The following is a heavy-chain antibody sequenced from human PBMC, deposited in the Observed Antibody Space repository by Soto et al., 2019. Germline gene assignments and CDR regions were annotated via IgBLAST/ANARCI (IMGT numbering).Heavy chain of an antibody. CDR3: ARKDKSGYFNWFDP. D-gene: IGHD3-22*01. Sequence: GESLKISCRTSGYTFTSYWIAWVRQMPGKGLEWMGIIFPSDSDTRYSPSFQGQVTISADRSTSTVFLQWASLKASDTAVYFCARKDKSGYFNWFDPWGQGTLVTVSS. CDR1: GYTFTSYW. V-gene: IGHV5-51*01. CDR2: IFPSDSDT. J-gene: IGHJ5*02.